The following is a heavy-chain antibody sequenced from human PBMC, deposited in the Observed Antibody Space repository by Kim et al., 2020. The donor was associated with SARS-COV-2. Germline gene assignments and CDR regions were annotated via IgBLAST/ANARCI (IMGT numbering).Heavy chain of an antibody. J-gene: IGHJ6*02. CDR1: GFTFSNYW. V-gene: IGHV3-74*01. CDR2: INRDGSST. CDR3: ARDGNGLGV. Sequence: GGSLRLSCAASGFTFSNYWMHWVRQAPGKGLVWVSRINRDGSSTTYADSVKGRFTISRDNAKNTLFLQMNSLRAEDAAVYYCARDGNGLGVWGQGTTVT.